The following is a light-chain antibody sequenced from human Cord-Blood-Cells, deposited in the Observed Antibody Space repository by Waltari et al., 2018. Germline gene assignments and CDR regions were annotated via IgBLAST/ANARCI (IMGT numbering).Light chain of an antibody. CDR1: SSDVGGYNY. V-gene: IGLV2-11*01. J-gene: IGLJ1*01. CDR2: YVS. CDR3: CSYAGSYV. Sequence: QSALPQPLSVSGSPGQPVTIPCPGTSSDVGGYNYVSWYQQHPGQAPKLMIYYVSNLPSGVPDHFTGSKSGNTASLTISGLQAEDEADYYCCSYAGSYVFGTGTKVTVL.